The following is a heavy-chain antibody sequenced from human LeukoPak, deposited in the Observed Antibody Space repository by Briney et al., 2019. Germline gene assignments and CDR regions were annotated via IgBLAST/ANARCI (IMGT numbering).Heavy chain of an antibody. CDR1: GASITSHH. V-gene: IGHV4-4*07. J-gene: IGHJ5*01. CDR3: ARDQEHCSGTSCYPYWYDS. Sequence: PSETLSLTCTVSGASITSHHWSWIRQPAGKGLEWIGRMFYSGNTDYNPSLKSRLTMSIDTSKNQFSLKLSSVTAADTAVYFCARDQEHCSGTSCYPYWYDSWGQGTLVTVSS. CDR2: MFYSGNT. D-gene: IGHD2-2*01.